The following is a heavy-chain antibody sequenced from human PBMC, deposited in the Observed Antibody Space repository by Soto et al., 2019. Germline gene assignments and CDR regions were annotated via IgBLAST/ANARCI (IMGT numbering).Heavy chain of an antibody. CDR3: ARADGIFGVVIRDTYGMDV. D-gene: IGHD3-3*01. J-gene: IGHJ6*02. Sequence: KSSETLSLTCTVSGGSISSGDYYWSWIRQPPGKGLEWIGYIYYSGSTYYNPSLKSRVTISVDTSKNQFSLKLSSVTAADTAVYYCARADGIFGVVIRDTYGMDVWGQGTTVTVSS. CDR1: GGSISSGDYY. V-gene: IGHV4-30-4*01. CDR2: IYYSGST.